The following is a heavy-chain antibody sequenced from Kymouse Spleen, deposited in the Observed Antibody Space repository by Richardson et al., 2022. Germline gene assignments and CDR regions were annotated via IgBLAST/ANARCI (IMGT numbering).Heavy chain of an antibody. J-gene: IGHJ6*02. D-gene: IGHD4-23*01. CDR2: IYYSGST. V-gene: IGHV4-61*01. CDR1: GGSVSSGSYY. Sequence: QVQLQESGPGLVKPSETLSLTCTVSGGSVSSGSYYWSWIRQPPGKGLEWIGYIYYSGSTNYNPSLKSRVTISVDTSKNQFSLKLSSVTAADTAVYYCARERNYGGNSDYYGMDVWGQGTTVTVSS. CDR3: ARERNYGGNSDYYGMDV.